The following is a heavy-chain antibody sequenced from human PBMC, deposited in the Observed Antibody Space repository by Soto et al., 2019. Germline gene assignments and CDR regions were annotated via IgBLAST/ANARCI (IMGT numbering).Heavy chain of an antibody. V-gene: IGHV1-24*01. Sequence: ASVKVSCKVSGYTLTELSMHWVRQAPGKGLEWMGGFDPEDGETIYAQKFQGRVTMTEDTSTDTAYMELSSLRSEDTAVYYCATSSITMIVVVTQGSYDYWGQGTLVTVSS. D-gene: IGHD3-22*01. CDR1: GYTLTELS. CDR2: FDPEDGET. J-gene: IGHJ4*02. CDR3: ATSSITMIVVVTQGSYDY.